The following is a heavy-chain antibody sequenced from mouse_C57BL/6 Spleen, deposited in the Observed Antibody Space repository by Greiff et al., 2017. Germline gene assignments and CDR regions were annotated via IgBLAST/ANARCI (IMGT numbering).Heavy chain of an antibody. V-gene: IGHV1-52*01. D-gene: IGHD1-1*01. Sequence: QQPGAELVRPGSSVKLSCKASGYTFTSYWMHWVKQRPIQGLEWIGNIDPSDSETHYNQKFKDKATLTVDKSSSTAYMQLSSLTSEDSAVYYCARGDYYGSSLGYWGQGTTLTVSS. J-gene: IGHJ2*01. CDR2: IDPSDSET. CDR1: GYTFTSYW. CDR3: ARGDYYGSSLGY.